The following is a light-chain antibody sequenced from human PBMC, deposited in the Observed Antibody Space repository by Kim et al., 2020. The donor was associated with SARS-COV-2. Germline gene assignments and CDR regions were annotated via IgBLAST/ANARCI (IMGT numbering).Light chain of an antibody. Sequence: SASVRDRDTITCRTRQHISRSLAGYQQKTGRPPELQIYGVYWLERGVTSRLSGCGSVTDFSLPLSSLQSQDFETYYCQQFRNYPYTLGQGTGLEI. CDR3: QQFRNYPYT. J-gene: IGKJ2*01. CDR2: GVY. CDR1: QHISRS. V-gene: IGKV1D-13*01.